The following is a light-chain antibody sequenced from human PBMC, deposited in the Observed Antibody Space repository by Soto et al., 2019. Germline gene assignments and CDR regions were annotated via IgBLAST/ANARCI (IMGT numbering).Light chain of an antibody. CDR1: QSVSSSY. CDR2: GAS. CDR3: QQYGSSRT. J-gene: IGKJ1*01. V-gene: IGKV3-20*01. Sequence: DIVLTQSPGTLSLSPGERATLSCRASQSVSSSYLAWYQQKRGQAPRLIIYGASSRATGIPDRFSGSGSGRDFNLTISRLEPEDFAVYYCQQYGSSRTFGQGTKVEIK.